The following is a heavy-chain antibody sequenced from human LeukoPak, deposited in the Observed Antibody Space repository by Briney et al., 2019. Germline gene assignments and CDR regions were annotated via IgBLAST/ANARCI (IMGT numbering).Heavy chain of an antibody. Sequence: PGGSLRLSCAASGFTFSSYSMNWVRQAPGKGLEWVSYISSSSTIYYADSVKGRFTISRDNAKNSLYLQMNSLRAEDTAVYYCAREGYDYVWGSYRRFDAFDTWGQGTMVTVSS. CDR3: AREGYDYVWGSYRRFDAFDT. V-gene: IGHV3-48*01. J-gene: IGHJ3*02. D-gene: IGHD3-16*02. CDR2: ISSSSTI. CDR1: GFTFSSYS.